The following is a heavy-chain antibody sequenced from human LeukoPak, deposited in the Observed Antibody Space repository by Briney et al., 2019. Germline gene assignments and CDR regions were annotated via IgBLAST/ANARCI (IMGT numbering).Heavy chain of an antibody. CDR1: GGSISSYY. CDR3: ARALIAVAGKFDY. D-gene: IGHD6-19*01. Sequence: NPSETLSLTCTVSGGSISSYYWSWIRQPPGKGLEWIGEIYHSGSTNYNPSLKSRVTISVDKSKNQFSLKLSSVTAADTAVYYCARALIAVAGKFDYWGQGTLVTVSS. J-gene: IGHJ4*02. V-gene: IGHV4-59*12. CDR2: IYHSGST.